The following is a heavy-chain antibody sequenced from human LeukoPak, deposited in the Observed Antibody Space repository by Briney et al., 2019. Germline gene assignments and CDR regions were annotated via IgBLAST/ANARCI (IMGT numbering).Heavy chain of an antibody. Sequence: GGSLRLSCAASGFTFSSYDMHWVRQATGKGLEWVSAIGTAGDTYYPGSVKGRFTISRANAKDSFYLQMNSLRARDTAVYYCARLNHRDGHHGLDYWGQGTLVTVSS. CDR3: ARLNHRDGHHGLDY. CDR1: GFTFSSYD. CDR2: IGTAGDT. D-gene: IGHD5-24*01. V-gene: IGHV3-13*01. J-gene: IGHJ4*02.